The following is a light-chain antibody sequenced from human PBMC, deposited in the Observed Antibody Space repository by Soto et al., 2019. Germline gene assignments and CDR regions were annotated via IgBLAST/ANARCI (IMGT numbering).Light chain of an antibody. Sequence: EIVMTQSPATLAVSPGERAALSCRASQSVSSNFAGYQQKPGQAPRLLIYRASSRATGTPARFSGSGSGTEFTLTISSLQAEDFAVYYCQQYNNWPYTFGLGTKLEMK. J-gene: IGKJ2*01. CDR1: QSVSSN. CDR2: RAS. V-gene: IGKV3-15*01. CDR3: QQYNNWPYT.